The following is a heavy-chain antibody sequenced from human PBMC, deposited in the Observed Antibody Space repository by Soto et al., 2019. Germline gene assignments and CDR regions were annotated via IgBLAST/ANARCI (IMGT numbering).Heavy chain of an antibody. D-gene: IGHD6-13*01. CDR2: IYYSGST. J-gene: IGHJ6*04. CDR3: SRGWGIAAAGRFYYYGMDV. V-gene: IGHV4-39*01. Sequence: SETLSLTCTVSGGSISSSSYYWGWIRQPPGKGLEWIGSIYYSGSTYYNPSLKSRVTISVDTSKNQFSLKLSSVTAADTAVYYCSRGWGIAAAGRFYYYGMDVWGKGTTVTVSS. CDR1: GGSISSSSYY.